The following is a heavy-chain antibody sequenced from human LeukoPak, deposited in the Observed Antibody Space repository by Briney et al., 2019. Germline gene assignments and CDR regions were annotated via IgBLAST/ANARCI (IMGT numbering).Heavy chain of an antibody. CDR2: MWYDGSNK. CDR1: GFTFSSYG. J-gene: IGHJ3*02. Sequence: GRSLRLSCAASGFTFSSYGMHWVRQAPGKGLEWVAVMWYDGSNKYYADSVKGRFSISRDNSKNTLYLQMNSLRAEDTAVYHCARVGYCSGGSCYNPDALDIWGQGTMVTVSS. CDR3: ARVGYCSGGSCYNPDALDI. D-gene: IGHD2-15*01. V-gene: IGHV3-33*01.